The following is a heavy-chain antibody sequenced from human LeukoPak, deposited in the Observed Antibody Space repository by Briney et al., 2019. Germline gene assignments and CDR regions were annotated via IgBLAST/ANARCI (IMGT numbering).Heavy chain of an antibody. CDR3: ARDPVVPAATYYYYYGMDV. CDR2: ISSSSSYI. J-gene: IGHJ6*04. V-gene: IGHV3-21*01. CDR1: GFTFSSYW. D-gene: IGHD2-2*01. Sequence: GGSLRLSCAASGFTFSSYWMSWVRQAPGKGLEWVSSISSSSSYIYYADSVKGRFTISRDNAKNSLYLQMNSLRAEDTAVYYCARDPVVPAATYYYYYGMDVWGKGTTVTVSS.